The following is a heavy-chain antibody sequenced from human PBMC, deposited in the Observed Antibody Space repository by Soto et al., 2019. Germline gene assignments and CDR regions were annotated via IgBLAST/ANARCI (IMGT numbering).Heavy chain of an antibody. CDR2: IYYSGST. J-gene: IGHJ5*02. CDR1: GGSISSGGYY. CDR3: AREWDHDSSGYYSYNWFDP. D-gene: IGHD3-22*01. Sequence: SETLSLTCTVSGGSISSGGYYWSWIRQHPGKGLEWIGYIYYSGSTYYNPSLKSRVTISVDTSKNQFSLKLSSVTAADTAVYYCAREWDHDSSGYYSYNWFDPWGQRTLVTVSS. V-gene: IGHV4-31*03.